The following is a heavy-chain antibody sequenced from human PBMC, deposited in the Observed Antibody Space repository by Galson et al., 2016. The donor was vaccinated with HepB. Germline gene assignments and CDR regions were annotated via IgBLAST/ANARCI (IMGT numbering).Heavy chain of an antibody. Sequence: QSGAEVKKPGESLKISCKGSGYSFTSYWIGWVRQMPGKGLEWLGIIYPGDPDSRYSPSFQGQVTFPAVKSISTAFLQWSSLKASDTAMYYWAGRMRYSSSAFDYWGQGTLVTVSS. CDR3: AGRMRYSSSAFDY. CDR1: GYSFTSYW. V-gene: IGHV5-51*01. J-gene: IGHJ4*02. CDR2: IYPGDPDS. D-gene: IGHD6-6*01.